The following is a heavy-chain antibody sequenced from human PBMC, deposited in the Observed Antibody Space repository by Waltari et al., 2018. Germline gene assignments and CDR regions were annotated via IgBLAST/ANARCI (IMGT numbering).Heavy chain of an antibody. CDR1: W. D-gene: IGHD2-15*01. J-gene: IGHJ4*02. CDR3: ARDRGRGLYFDS. CDR2: IHRSGRT. Sequence: WWSWVRQSPEKGREGIGQIHRSGRTYYNPSLESRVSVSMDTSNNKFFLKLSSAIAADTAVYYCARDRGRGLYFDSWGQGTLVTVSP. V-gene: IGHV4-4*02.